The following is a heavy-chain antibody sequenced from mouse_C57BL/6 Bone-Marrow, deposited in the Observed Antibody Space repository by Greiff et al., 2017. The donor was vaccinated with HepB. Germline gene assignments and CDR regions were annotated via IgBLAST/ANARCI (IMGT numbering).Heavy chain of an antibody. V-gene: IGHV1-72*01. Sequence: QVQLQQPGAELVKPGASVKLSCKASGYTFTSYWMHWVKQRPGRGLEWIGIIDPNSGGTKYNEKFKSKATLTVDKPSSTAYMQLSSLTSEDSAVYDCERRGWDWYFDVWGTGTTVTVSS. CDR3: ERRGWDWYFDV. CDR2: IDPNSGGT. D-gene: IGHD1-1*02. CDR1: GYTFTSYW. J-gene: IGHJ1*03.